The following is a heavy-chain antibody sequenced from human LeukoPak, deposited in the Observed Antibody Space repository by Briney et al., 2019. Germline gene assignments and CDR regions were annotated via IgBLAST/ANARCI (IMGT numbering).Heavy chain of an antibody. CDR1: GYTFTSYY. V-gene: IGHV1-46*01. CDR3: ARAITCSGGSCYPGIGWFDP. D-gene: IGHD2-15*01. CDR2: INPSGGST. Sequence: ASVKVSCKASGYTFTSYYMHWVRQAPGQGLEWMGIINPSGGSTSYAQKFQGRVTMTRDTSTSTVYMELSSLRSEDTAVYYCARAITCSGGSCYPGIGWFDPWDQGTLVTVSS. J-gene: IGHJ5*02.